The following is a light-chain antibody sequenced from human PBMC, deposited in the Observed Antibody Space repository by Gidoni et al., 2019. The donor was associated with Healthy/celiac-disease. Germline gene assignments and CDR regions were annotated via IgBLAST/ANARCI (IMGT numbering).Light chain of an antibody. J-gene: IGKJ4*02. CDR1: QSISSY. CDR2: AAS. CDR3: QQSYSTPLT. V-gene: IGKV1-39*01. Sequence: DIKMPQSPSSLSASVGDRVTITCRASQSISSYLNWYQQKPGKAPKLLIYAASSLQSGVPSRFSGSGSGTDFTLTISSLQPEDFAIYYCQQSYSTPLTFGGGTKVEIK.